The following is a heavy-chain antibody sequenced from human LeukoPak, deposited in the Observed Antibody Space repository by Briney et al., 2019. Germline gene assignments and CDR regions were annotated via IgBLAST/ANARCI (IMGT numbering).Heavy chain of an antibody. CDR1: GFTFNSYA. D-gene: IGHD6-13*01. Sequence: GGSLRLSCAASGFTFNSYAMSWVRQAPGKGLEWVSAISGGGGSTYYADSVKGRFTISRDNSKNTLNLQMNSLRAEDTAVYYCAKDQGYKGAADNFDYWGQGTLVTVSS. CDR2: ISGGGGST. CDR3: AKDQGYKGAADNFDY. V-gene: IGHV3-23*01. J-gene: IGHJ4*02.